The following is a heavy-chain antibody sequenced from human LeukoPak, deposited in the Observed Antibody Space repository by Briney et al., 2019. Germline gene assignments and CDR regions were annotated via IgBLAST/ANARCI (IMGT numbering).Heavy chain of an antibody. J-gene: IGHJ5*02. CDR3: AKKKGPAVILAKPFDP. CDR1: GFTFSNYG. V-gene: IGHV3-23*01. Sequence: GGSLRLSCAASGFTFSNYGMSWVRQAPGKGLEWVSSISGNGINTYYEDSVKGRFTVSRDNSKNTLYLQMNSLRAEDMAMYYWAKKKGPAVILAKPFDPGGQEPRVTVPS. CDR2: ISGNGINT.